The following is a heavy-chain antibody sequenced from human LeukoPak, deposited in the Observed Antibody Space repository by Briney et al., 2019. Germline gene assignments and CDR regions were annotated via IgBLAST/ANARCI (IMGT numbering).Heavy chain of an antibody. Sequence: PSETLSLTCTVSGGSISSSNYYWGWIRQPPGKGLEWIGSIYYSGSTYYNPSLKSRVTISVDTSKNQFSLKLSSVTAADTAVYYCARHYVVLYYFDYWGQGTLVTVSS. J-gene: IGHJ4*02. CDR1: GGSISSSNYY. D-gene: IGHD2-21*01. CDR2: IYYSGST. CDR3: ARHYVVLYYFDY. V-gene: IGHV4-39*01.